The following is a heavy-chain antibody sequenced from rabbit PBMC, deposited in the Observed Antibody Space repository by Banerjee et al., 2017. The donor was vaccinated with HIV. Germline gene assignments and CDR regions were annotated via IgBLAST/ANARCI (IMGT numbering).Heavy chain of an antibody. CDR2: INTSSGNT. D-gene: IGHD6-1*01. V-gene: IGHV1S45*01. Sequence: QEQLEESGGDLVKPEGSLTLTCTASGFSFTNKYVMCWVRQAPGKGLEWIGCINTSSGNTVYASWAKGRFTISKTSSTTVTLQMTSLTVADTATYLCARDERDAAHGGYGYGGFDLWGPGTLVTVS. CDR1: GFSFTNKYV. J-gene: IGHJ4*01. CDR3: ARDERDAAHGGYGYGGFDL.